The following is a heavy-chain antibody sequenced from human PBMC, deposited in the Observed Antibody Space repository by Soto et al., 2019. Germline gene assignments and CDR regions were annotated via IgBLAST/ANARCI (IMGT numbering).Heavy chain of an antibody. V-gene: IGHV3-23*01. CDR2: ISGSGSGT. Sequence: QPGGSLRLSCAASGFTFSSYVMSWVRQAPGKGLEWVSAISGSGSGTYYADSVKGRFTISRDNAKNTLYLQMNSLRAEDTAVYYCARDLTTTPLWGQGTLVTVSS. D-gene: IGHD1-1*01. J-gene: IGHJ4*02. CDR3: ARDLTTTPL. CDR1: GFTFSSYV.